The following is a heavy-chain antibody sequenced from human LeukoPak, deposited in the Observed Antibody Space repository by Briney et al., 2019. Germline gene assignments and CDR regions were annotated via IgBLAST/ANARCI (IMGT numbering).Heavy chain of an antibody. J-gene: IGHJ4*02. Sequence: KPSETLSLTCTVSGGSISSYYWSWIRQPPGKGLEWIGYIYYSGSTNYNPSLKSRVTISVDTSKNQFSLKLSSVTAADTAVHYCARHNYYDSSGPDYWGQGTLVTVSS. CDR1: GGSISSYY. V-gene: IGHV4-59*08. CDR3: ARHNYYDSSGPDY. CDR2: IYYSGST. D-gene: IGHD3-22*01.